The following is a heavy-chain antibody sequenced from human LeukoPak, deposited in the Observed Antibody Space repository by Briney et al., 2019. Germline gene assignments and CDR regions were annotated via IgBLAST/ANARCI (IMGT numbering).Heavy chain of an antibody. CDR3: AREANSPTARYWNFDL. D-gene: IGHD2-21*01. V-gene: IGHV4-59*02. Sequence: SETLSLTCTVSGGSVSIYYWSWMRQSPGKGLEWIGYVYYSGSTNYNPALKSRVTISLDTSENQFSLKLSSVTAADTAVYYCAREANSPTARYWNFDLWGRGTQVTVSS. CDR2: VYYSGST. J-gene: IGHJ2*01. CDR1: GGSVSIYY.